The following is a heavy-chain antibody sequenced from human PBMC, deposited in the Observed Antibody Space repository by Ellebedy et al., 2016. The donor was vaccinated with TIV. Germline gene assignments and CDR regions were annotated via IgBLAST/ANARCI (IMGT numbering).Heavy chain of an antibody. Sequence: GGSLRLSCTASTFTFSDYYMSWIRQAPGRALEWVSYISGVGGTIYYADSVRGRFTISRDNAKNSLFLQMNSLRAEDTAVYYCASGPNGGGWFDPWGQGTLVTVSS. D-gene: IGHD3-16*01. J-gene: IGHJ5*02. CDR3: ASGPNGGGWFDP. V-gene: IGHV3-11*01. CDR1: TFTFSDYY. CDR2: ISGVGGTI.